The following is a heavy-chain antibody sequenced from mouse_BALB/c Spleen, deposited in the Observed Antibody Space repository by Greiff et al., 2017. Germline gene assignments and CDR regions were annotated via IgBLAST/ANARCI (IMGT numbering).Heavy chain of an antibody. CDR2: IYPGNSDT. D-gene: IGHD4-1*01. V-gene: IGHV1-5*01. CDR1: GYSFTSYW. Sequence: VQLQQSGTVLARPGASVKMSCKASGYSFTSYWMHWVKQRPGQGLEWIGAIYPGNSDTSYNQKFKGKAKLTAVTSASTAYMELSSLTNEDSAVYYCTRKLTGTPDYWGQGTTLTVSS. J-gene: IGHJ2*01. CDR3: TRKLTGTPDY.